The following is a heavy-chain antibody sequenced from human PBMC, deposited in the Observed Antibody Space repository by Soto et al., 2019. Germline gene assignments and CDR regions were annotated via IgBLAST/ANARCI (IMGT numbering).Heavy chain of an antibody. CDR1: GFTFSNYA. J-gene: IGHJ3*01. Sequence: EMQLLESGGDLVQPGGSLRLSCAASGFTFSNYAMTWVRQAPGKGLEYVSAISGTGVTTYQGDSMKGRFTISRDNSKNTMYLQLQNMSTEDTAKYSCTNDREDIGMVAAYELWGQGTLVTVSS. CDR2: ISGTGVTT. D-gene: IGHD3-3*01. V-gene: IGHV3-23*02. CDR3: TNDREDIGMVAAYEL.